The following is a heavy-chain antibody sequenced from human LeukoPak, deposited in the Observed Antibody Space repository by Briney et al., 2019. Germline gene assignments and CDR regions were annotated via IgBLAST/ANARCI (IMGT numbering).Heavy chain of an antibody. CDR2: ISPSGDRT. V-gene: IGHV3-23*01. Sequence: PGGSLRLSCAASGFTFATIAITWARRAPGRDWKGAQFISPSGDRTSNADSVEGRFTISRDNTRNTLYLQMNSLRDEDTGVYYCAIMHGYYDGSGFWVQWGQGTLVTVSS. J-gene: IGHJ4*02. CDR1: GFTFATIA. CDR3: AIMHGYYDGSGFWVQ. D-gene: IGHD3-22*01.